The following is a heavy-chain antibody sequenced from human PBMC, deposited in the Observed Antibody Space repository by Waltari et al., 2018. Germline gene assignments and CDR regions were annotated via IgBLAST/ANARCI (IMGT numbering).Heavy chain of an antibody. Sequence: QVQLQQWGAGLLKPSETLSLTCAVYGGSFSGYYWSWIRQPPGKGLEWIGEINHSGSTNYNLSLKSRVTISVDTSKNQFSLKLSSVTAADTAVYYCARLSPYNGAIQGGYYYMDVWGKGTTVTISS. V-gene: IGHV4-34*01. CDR1: GGSFSGYY. CDR3: ARLSPYNGAIQGGYYYMDV. J-gene: IGHJ6*03. D-gene: IGHD2-8*01. CDR2: INHSGST.